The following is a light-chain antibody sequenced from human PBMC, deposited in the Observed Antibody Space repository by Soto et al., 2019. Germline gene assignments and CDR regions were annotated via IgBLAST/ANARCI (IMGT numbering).Light chain of an antibody. Sequence: QAVVTQEPSLSVSPGGTVTLTCGLTSGSVSTPYSASWYQQTPGQSPRTLIYSTSTRSSGVPARFSGSILRNRAALTITGAQADDECDYYCALYMRGGIWVFGGGTKLTVL. J-gene: IGLJ2*01. CDR2: STS. CDR3: ALYMRGGIWV. CDR1: SGSVSTPYS. V-gene: IGLV8-61*01.